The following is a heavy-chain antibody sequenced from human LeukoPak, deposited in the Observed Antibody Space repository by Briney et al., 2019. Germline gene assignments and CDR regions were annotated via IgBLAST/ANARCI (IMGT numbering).Heavy chain of an antibody. CDR3: ARHGRGSADTVGY. V-gene: IGHV4-38-2*02. D-gene: IGHD5-18*01. Sequence: SETLSLTCTVSGYSISSGYYWGWIRQPPGRGLEWIGSVYYSGSTYYNPSLKSRVTISVDTSKNQFSLKLSSVTAADTAVYYCARHGRGSADTVGYWGQATLVTVSS. J-gene: IGHJ4*02. CDR1: GYSISSGYY. CDR2: VYYSGST.